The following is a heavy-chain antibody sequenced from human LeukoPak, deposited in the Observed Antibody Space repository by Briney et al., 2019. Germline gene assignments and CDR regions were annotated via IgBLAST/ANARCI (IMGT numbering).Heavy chain of an antibody. V-gene: IGHV3-7*01. J-gene: IGHJ4*02. Sequence: TGGSLRLSCVASGFTFSSYWMGWVRQAPGKGLEWVANIKQDGSEKYYVDSVKGRFTISRDNAKNSLYLQMNSLRAEDTAVYYCARADVGGPLDYWGQGTLVTVSS. CDR2: IKQDGSEK. D-gene: IGHD3-16*01. CDR3: ARADVGGPLDY. CDR1: GFTFSSYW.